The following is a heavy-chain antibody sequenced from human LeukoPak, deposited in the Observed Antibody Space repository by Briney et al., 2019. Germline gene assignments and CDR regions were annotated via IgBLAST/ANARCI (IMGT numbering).Heavy chain of an antibody. J-gene: IGHJ6*02. CDR3: AKDSSSSNTYYGMDV. Sequence: GGSLRLSCAVSGFTFSSYRMNWVRQAPVKGLEWVSSISSSSSYIYYEDSVKGRFTISRDNAKNSLYLQMNSLRAEDTAVYYCAKDSSSSNTYYGMDVWGQGTTVTVSS. D-gene: IGHD6-6*01. CDR1: GFTFSSYR. V-gene: IGHV3-21*01. CDR2: ISSSSSYI.